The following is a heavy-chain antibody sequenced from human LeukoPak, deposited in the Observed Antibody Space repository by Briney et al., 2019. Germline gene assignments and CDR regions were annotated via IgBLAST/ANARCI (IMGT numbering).Heavy chain of an antibody. J-gene: IGHJ4*02. CDR1: GFTFSSYS. CDR2: ISSSSSYI. CDR3: ARDGTAVGINYDY. D-gene: IGHD6-13*01. Sequence: GGSLRLSCAASGFTFSSYSMNWVRQAPGKGLEWVSSISSSSSYIYYADSVKGRFTISRDNAKNSLYLQMNSLRAEDTAVYYCARDGTAVGINYDYWGQGTLVTVSS. V-gene: IGHV3-21*04.